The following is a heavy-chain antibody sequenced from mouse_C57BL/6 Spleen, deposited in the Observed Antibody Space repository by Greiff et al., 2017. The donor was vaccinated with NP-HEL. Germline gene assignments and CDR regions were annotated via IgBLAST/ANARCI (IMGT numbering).Heavy chain of an antibody. CDR1: GYAFSSSW. V-gene: IGHV1-82*01. J-gene: IGHJ4*01. D-gene: IGHD2-4*01. CDR3: ARDPPFYYDYDGYYAMDY. Sequence: QVQLQQSGPELVKPGASVKISCKASGYAFSSSWMNWVKQRPGKGLEWIGRIYPGDGDTNYNGKFKGKATLTADKSSSTAYMQLSSLTSEDSAVYFCARDPPFYYDYDGYYAMDYWGQGTSVTVSS. CDR2: IYPGDGDT.